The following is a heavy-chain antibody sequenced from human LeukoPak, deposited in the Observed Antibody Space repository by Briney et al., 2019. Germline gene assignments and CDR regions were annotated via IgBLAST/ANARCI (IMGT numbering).Heavy chain of an antibody. D-gene: IGHD1-26*01. Sequence: GGSLRLSCAASGFTFDDYAMHWVRQAPGKGLEWVSGISWNSGSIGYADSVKGRFTISRDNAKNSLYLQMNSLRAEDTALYYCAKDREWELLLAGGLGAFDIWGQGTMVTVSS. V-gene: IGHV3-9*01. J-gene: IGHJ3*02. CDR3: AKDREWELLLAGGLGAFDI. CDR2: ISWNSGSI. CDR1: GFTFDDYA.